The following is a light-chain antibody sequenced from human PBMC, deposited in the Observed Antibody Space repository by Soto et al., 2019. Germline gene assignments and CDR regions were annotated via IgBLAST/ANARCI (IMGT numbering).Light chain of an antibody. CDR3: QQYYDYPWT. CDR1: QSISNR. J-gene: IGKJ1*01. CDR2: DAS. V-gene: IGKV1-5*01. Sequence: DIQMTQSPFTLSASVGDRVTITCRASQSISNRLAWHQQKPGKAPKVLIYDASNLKSGVPSRFSGSGSGTEFTLPISSLQPDDFATYYCQQYYDYPWTFGQGTKVEIK.